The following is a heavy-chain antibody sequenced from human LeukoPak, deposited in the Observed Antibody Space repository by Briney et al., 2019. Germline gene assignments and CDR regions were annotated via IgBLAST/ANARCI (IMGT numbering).Heavy chain of an antibody. CDR3: ARESYNRGAFDI. CDR2: IYTSGST. Sequence: SETLSLTCTVSGGSISSYYWSWIRQPAGKGLEWIGRIYTSGSTNYNPSLKSRVTMSVDTSKNRFSLKLSSVTAADTAVYYCARESYNRGAFDIWGQGTMVTVSS. D-gene: IGHD1-1*01. J-gene: IGHJ3*02. V-gene: IGHV4-4*07. CDR1: GGSISSYY.